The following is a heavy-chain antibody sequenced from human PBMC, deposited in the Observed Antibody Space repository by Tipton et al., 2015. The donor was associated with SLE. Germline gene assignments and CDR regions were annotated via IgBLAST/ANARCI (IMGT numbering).Heavy chain of an antibody. V-gene: IGHV4-61*09. Sequence: TLSLTCTVSGGSISSTSYYWTWIRQPAGKGLQWIGHIQTSGSTNYNPSLKSRGTISVDTSKNQFSLKLTSVTAADTAMYYCARSPNLGYCSGGACYRLDYWGQGTLVTVSS. CDR3: ARSPNLGYCSGGACYRLDY. D-gene: IGHD2-15*01. J-gene: IGHJ4*02. CDR1: GGSISSTSYY. CDR2: IQTSGST.